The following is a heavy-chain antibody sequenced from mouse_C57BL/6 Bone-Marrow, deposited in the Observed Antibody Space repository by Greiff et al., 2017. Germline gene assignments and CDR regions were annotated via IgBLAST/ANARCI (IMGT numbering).Heavy chain of an antibody. CDR1: GFSLTSYG. J-gene: IGHJ4*01. V-gene: IGHV2-2*01. CDR3: GRNDYGAMDY. CDR2: IWSGGST. Sequence: VKLMESGPGLVQPSQSLSITCTVSGFSLTSYGVHWVRQSPGQGLEWLGVIWSGGSTAYNAAFISRQSNRKENSKSKVLFKMNSMQADDKAIDYCGRNDYGAMDYWGQGTSVTVSS.